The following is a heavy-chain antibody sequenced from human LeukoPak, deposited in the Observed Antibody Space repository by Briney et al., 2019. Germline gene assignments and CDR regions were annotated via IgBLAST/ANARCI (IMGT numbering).Heavy chain of an antibody. CDR3: AREPHTFDYYDSSGYSD. Sequence: GGSLRPSCAASGFTFSSYSMNWVRQAPGKGLEWVSYISSSSSTIYYADSVKGRFTISRDNSKNTLYLQMNSLRAEDTAVYYCAREPHTFDYYDSSGYSDWGQGTLVTVSS. D-gene: IGHD3-22*01. V-gene: IGHV3-48*01. CDR2: ISSSSSTI. J-gene: IGHJ4*02. CDR1: GFTFSSYS.